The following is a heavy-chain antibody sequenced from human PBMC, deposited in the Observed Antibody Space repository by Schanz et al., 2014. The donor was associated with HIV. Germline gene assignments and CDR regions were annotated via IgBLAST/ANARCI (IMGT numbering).Heavy chain of an antibody. D-gene: IGHD5-18*01. Sequence: EQLVESGGGVVQPGKSLRLSCAASGFTFRNFGTHWVRQAPGKGLEWVAVISYDGSNKYYADSVKGRFTISRDNAKNSLNLQLKSLRAEDTAVYYCARGITGNSYGFDYWGQGALVSVSS. CDR2: ISYDGSNK. V-gene: IGHV3-33*05. CDR3: ARGITGNSYGFDY. J-gene: IGHJ4*02. CDR1: GFTFRNFG.